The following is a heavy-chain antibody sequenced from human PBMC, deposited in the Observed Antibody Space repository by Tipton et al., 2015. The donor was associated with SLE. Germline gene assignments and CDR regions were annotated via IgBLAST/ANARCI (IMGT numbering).Heavy chain of an antibody. V-gene: IGHV3-23*01. CDR1: GFTFSSYA. J-gene: IGHJ4*02. Sequence: SLRLSCAASGFTFSSYAMSWVRQAPGKGLEWVSAISGSGGSTYYADSVKGRFTISRDNSKNTLYLQMSSLRAEDPAVYYCAKDRDYDYIWGSFDYWGQGTLVTVSS. CDR2: ISGSGGST. D-gene: IGHD3-16*01. CDR3: AKDRDYDYIWGSFDY.